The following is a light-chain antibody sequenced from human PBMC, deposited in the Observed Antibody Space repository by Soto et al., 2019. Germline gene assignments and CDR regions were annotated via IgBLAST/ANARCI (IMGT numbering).Light chain of an antibody. CDR2: DNN. CDR1: SSNIGALND. Sequence: QSVLTQPPSVSGAPGQTVTISCTGTSSNIGALNDVNWYQQLPGTAPKLLIYDNNNRPSGVPDRFSGSKSGTSASLAITGLQADDEDDYYYHSYANIRRGNVVFGGGTKVTVL. V-gene: IGLV1-40*01. CDR3: HSYANIRRGNVV. J-gene: IGLJ2*01.